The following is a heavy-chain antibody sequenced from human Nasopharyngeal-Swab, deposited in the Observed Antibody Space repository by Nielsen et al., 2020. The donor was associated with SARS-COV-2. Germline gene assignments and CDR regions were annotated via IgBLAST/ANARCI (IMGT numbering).Heavy chain of an antibody. D-gene: IGHD3-9*01. V-gene: IGHV3-21*01. Sequence: GESLKISCAASGFTFSSYSMNWVRQAPGKGLEWVSSISSSSGYIYYADSMKGRFTISRDNAKNSLYLQMNSLSAEDTAVYYCAREVNGYYDYWGQGTLVTVSS. CDR2: ISSSSGYI. J-gene: IGHJ4*02. CDR3: AREVNGYYDY. CDR1: GFTFSSYS.